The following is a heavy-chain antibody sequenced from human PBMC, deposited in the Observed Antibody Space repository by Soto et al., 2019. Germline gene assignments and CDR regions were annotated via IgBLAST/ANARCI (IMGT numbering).Heavy chain of an antibody. J-gene: IGHJ6*03. CDR3: SALLWFGADYYYYYMDV. CDR2: MNPNSGNT. D-gene: IGHD3-10*01. Sequence: ASVKVSCKASGYTFTSYDINWVRQATGQGLEWMGWMNPNSGNTGYAQKFQGRVTMTRNTSISTAYMELSSLRSEDTAVYYCSALLWFGADYYYYYMDVWGKGTTVTVSS. CDR1: GYTFTSYD. V-gene: IGHV1-8*01.